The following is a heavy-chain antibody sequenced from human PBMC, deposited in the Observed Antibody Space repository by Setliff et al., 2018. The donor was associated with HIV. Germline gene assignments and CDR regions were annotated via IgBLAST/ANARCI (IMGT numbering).Heavy chain of an antibody. CDR3: ARGGESGYDWTPYYYYYYMDG. Sequence: SETLSLTCTVSGGSISSYYWGWIRQPPGKGLEWIGYIYYSGSTNYNPSLKSRVTIAVDTSKNQFSLKLSSVTAADTAVYYCARGGESGYDWTPYYYYYYMDGWGKGTTVTVSS. CDR2: IYYSGST. J-gene: IGHJ6*03. V-gene: IGHV4-59*01. CDR1: GGSISSYY. D-gene: IGHD5-12*01.